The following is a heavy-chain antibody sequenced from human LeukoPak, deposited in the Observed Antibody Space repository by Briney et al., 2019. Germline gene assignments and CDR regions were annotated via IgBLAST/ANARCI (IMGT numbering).Heavy chain of an antibody. CDR3: AKDRDFKYYYGSGNAFDI. CDR2: IRYDGSNK. J-gene: IGHJ3*02. D-gene: IGHD3-10*01. V-gene: IGHV3-30*02. CDR1: GFSFSYYG. Sequence: GGSLRLSCAASGFSFSYYGMHWVRQAPGKGLEWVAFIRYDGSNKYYADSVKGRFTISRDNSKNTLYLQMNSLRAEDTAVYYCAKDRDFKYYYGSGNAFDIWGQGTMVTVSS.